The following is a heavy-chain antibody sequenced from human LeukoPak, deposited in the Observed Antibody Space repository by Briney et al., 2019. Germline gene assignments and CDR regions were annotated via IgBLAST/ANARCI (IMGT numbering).Heavy chain of an antibody. CDR2: IYHSGST. Sequence: SQTLSLTCAVSGGSISSGGYSWSWIRQPPGKGLEWIGYIYHSGSTYYNPSLKSRVTISVDMSKNQFSLKLSSVTAADTAVYYCARSSPYYYFDYWGQGTLVTVSS. J-gene: IGHJ4*02. V-gene: IGHV4-30-2*01. CDR3: ARSSPYYYFDY. D-gene: IGHD6-19*01. CDR1: GGSISSGGYS.